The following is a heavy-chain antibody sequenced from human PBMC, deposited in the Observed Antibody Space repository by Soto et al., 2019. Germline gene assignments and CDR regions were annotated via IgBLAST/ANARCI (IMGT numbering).Heavy chain of an antibody. CDR2: IYHSGSA. V-gene: IGHV4-4*02. CDR1: GGSISSSNW. CDR3: ARGIIAAAGWRWFDP. D-gene: IGHD6-13*01. J-gene: IGHJ5*02. Sequence: QVQLQESGPGLVKPSRTLSLTCAVSGGSISSSNWWSWVRQPPAEGVEGIGEIYHSGSANYNPSLQSRVTISVDQSKNQFSLKLSSVTAADTAVYYCARGIIAAAGWRWFDPWGQGTLVTVSS.